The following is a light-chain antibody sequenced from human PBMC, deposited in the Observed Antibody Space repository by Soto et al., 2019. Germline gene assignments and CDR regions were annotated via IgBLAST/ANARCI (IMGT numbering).Light chain of an antibody. V-gene: IGLV1-44*01. CDR2: AND. CDR3: ATWSDSLKGWV. Sequence: QAVVTQPPSASRTPGQRVTIPCSGSSSDLGSNSVNWYQQLPGAAPRLLIYANDHRPSGVPDRFSASKSGTSASLAISGVRSEDEAFYYCATWSDSLKGWVFGGGTKLTVL. J-gene: IGLJ3*02. CDR1: SSDLGSNS.